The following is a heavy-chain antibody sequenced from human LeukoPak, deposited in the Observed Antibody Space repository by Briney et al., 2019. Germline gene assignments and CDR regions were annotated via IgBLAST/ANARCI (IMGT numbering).Heavy chain of an antibody. CDR2: IYYSGST. V-gene: IGHV4-39*01. CDR3: ARHPPRGNLGAFDI. J-gene: IGHJ3*02. Sequence: SETLSLTCTVSGGSISSSSYYWGWIRQPPGKGLEWIGSIYYSGSTYYNPSLKSRVTISVDTSKNQFPLKLSSVTAADTAVYYCARHPPRGNLGAFDIWGQGTMVTVSS. CDR1: GGSISSSSYY. D-gene: IGHD6-25*01.